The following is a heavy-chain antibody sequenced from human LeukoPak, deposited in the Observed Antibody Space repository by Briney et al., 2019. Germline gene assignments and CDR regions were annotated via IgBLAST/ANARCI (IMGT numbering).Heavy chain of an antibody. CDR1: GGSISSSSYY. J-gene: IGHJ4*02. CDR2: IYYSGST. Sequence: SETLSLTCTVSGGSISSSSYYWGWIRQPPGKGLEWIGSIYYSGSTYYNPSLKSRVTISVDTSKNQFSLKLSSVTAADTAVYYCASHTMVRGVIGYFDYWGQGTLVTVSS. CDR3: ASHTMVRGVIGYFDY. D-gene: IGHD3-10*01. V-gene: IGHV4-39*07.